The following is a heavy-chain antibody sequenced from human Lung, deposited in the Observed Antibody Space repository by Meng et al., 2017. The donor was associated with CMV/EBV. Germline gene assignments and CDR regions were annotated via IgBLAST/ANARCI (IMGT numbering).Heavy chain of an antibody. J-gene: IGHJ5*02. Sequence: SETLSLTCAVYGGSFSGYYWSWIRQPPGKGLEWIGEINHSGSTNYNPSLKSRVTISVDTSKNQFSLKLSSVTAADTAVYYCARKKSLTMVRGKMRGGWSEPWXQGHXVTVDS. CDR2: INHSGST. CDR1: GGSFSGYY. V-gene: IGHV4-34*01. D-gene: IGHD3-10*01. CDR3: ARKKSLTMVRGKMRGGWSEP.